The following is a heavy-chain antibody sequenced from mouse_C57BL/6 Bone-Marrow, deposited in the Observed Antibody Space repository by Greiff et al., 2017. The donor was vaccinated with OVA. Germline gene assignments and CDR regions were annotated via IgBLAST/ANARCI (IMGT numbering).Heavy chain of an antibody. J-gene: IGHJ1*03. V-gene: IGHV1-69*01. CDR2: IDPSDSYT. D-gene: IGHD1-1*01. CDR3: ARRTTDWYFDV. CDR1: GYTFTSYW. Sequence: VQLQQPGAELVMPGASVKLSCKASGYTFTSYWMHWVKQRPGQGLEWIGEIDPSDSYTNYNQKFKGKSTLTVAKSSSTAYMQLSSLTSEDSAVYYGARRTTDWYFDVWGTGTTVTVSS.